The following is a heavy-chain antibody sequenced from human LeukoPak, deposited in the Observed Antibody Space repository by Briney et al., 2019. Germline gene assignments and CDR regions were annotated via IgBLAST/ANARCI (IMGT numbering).Heavy chain of an antibody. J-gene: IGHJ5*02. CDR3: ARDSGTTGEVKFDP. D-gene: IGHD3-10*01. CDR2: ISGSGAV. V-gene: IGHV4-4*07. CDR1: GGSTNSF. Sequence: PSETLSLTCIVSGGSTNSFWSWIRQPAGKGLEWIGRISGSGAVTYNPALQSRLTISRDTSKNQCSLKLMCVTAADTAVYYCARDSGTTGEVKFDPWGQGILVTVSS.